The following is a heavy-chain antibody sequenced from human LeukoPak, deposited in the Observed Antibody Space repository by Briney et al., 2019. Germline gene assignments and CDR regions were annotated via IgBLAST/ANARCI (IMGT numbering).Heavy chain of an antibody. V-gene: IGHV4-59*01. D-gene: IGHD3-22*01. Sequence: SETLSLTCTVSGGSISSYYWSWIRQPPGKGLEWIGYIYYSGSTNYNPSLKSRVTISVDTSKNQFSLKLSSVTAADTAAYYCARGPRVHYYDSSGYDGGYFQHWGQGTLLTVSS. CDR2: IYYSGST. CDR3: ARGPRVHYYDSSGYDGGYFQH. CDR1: GGSISSYY. J-gene: IGHJ1*01.